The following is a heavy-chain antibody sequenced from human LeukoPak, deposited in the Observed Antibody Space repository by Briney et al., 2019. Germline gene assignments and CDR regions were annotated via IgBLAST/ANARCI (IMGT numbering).Heavy chain of an antibody. J-gene: IGHJ6*02. CDR2: IIPILGIA. Sequence: SVKVSCKASGYDFANYGISWVRQAPGQGLEWMGRIIPILGIANYAQKFQGRVTITADKSTSTAYMELSSLRSEDTAVYYCARDLALYGSGSSDYYGMDVWGQGTTVTVSS. CDR3: ARDLALYGSGSSDYYGMDV. V-gene: IGHV1-69*04. CDR1: GYDFANYG. D-gene: IGHD3-10*01.